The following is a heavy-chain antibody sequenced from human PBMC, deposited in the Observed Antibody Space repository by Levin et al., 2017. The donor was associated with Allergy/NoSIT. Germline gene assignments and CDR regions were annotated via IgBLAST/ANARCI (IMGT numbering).Heavy chain of an antibody. Sequence: GGSLRLSCAASGFTFSSYAMSWVRQAPGKGLEWVSAISGSGGSTYYADSVKGRFTISRDNSKNTLYLQMNSLRAEDTAVYYCAKDGHLSATSNDAFDIWGQGTMVTVSS. V-gene: IGHV3-23*01. CDR2: ISGSGGST. CDR1: GFTFSSYA. J-gene: IGHJ3*02. D-gene: IGHD3/OR15-3a*01. CDR3: AKDGHLSATSNDAFDI.